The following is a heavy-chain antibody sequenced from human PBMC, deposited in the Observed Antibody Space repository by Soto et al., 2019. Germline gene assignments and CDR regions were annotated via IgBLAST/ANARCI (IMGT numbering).Heavy chain of an antibody. J-gene: IGHJ6*02. CDR1: GFTFSDYG. D-gene: IGHD5-12*01. CDR2: MSYEGSKT. Sequence: QVQLVESGGGVVQPGRSLRLSCAASGFTFSDYGIHWVRQAPGKGLEWVAVMSYEGSKTYYADSVKGRFTNSRDNSKNPLYLQMASLRHEDTAVYYCAKDHWAAYSGYAIRNDLDVWGQGTTVTVSS. CDR3: AKDHWAAYSGYAIRNDLDV. V-gene: IGHV3-30*18.